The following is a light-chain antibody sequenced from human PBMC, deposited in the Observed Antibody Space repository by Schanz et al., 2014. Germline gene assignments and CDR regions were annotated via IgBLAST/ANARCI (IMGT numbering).Light chain of an antibody. CDR3: QQATSLIT. CDR2: PAS. CDR1: QGIGTW. Sequence: DIRMTQSPSSVSASIGDRVTLTCRASQGIGTWIAWYQQKPGKAPKLLIYPASSSQSGVPSRFSGSGSGTDFTLTISSLQPEDSATYYCQQATSLITFGQGTRLEIK. V-gene: IGKV1-12*01. J-gene: IGKJ5*01.